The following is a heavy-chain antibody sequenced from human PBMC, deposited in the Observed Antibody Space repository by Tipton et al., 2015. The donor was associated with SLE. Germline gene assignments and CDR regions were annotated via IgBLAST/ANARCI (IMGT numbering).Heavy chain of an antibody. CDR3: TRDPGQDYYNGLDV. CDR1: GFTFSTYY. V-gene: IGHV3-53*05. CDR2: INNGGNT. Sequence: SLRLSCAASGFTFSTYYMSWVRQPPGKGPQWVSVINNGGNTYYAHSVKGRFTISRDNSKNTLYLQMNSLRAEDTAVYYCTRDPGQDYYNGLDVWGQGTTVTVSS. J-gene: IGHJ6*02.